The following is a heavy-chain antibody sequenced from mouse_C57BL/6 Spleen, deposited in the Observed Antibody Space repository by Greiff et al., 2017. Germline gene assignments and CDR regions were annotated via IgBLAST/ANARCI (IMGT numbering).Heavy chain of an antibody. D-gene: IGHD1-1*01. CDR1: GYAFSSSW. CDR3: ASGYYGSSYSY. CDR2: IYPGDGDT. J-gene: IGHJ3*01. Sequence: QVQLKESGPELVKPGASVKLSCKASGYAFSSSWMNWVKQRPGKGLEWIGRIYPGDGDTNYNGKFKGKATLTADKSSSTAYMQLSSLTSEDSAVYFCASGYYGSSYSYWGQGTLVTVSA. V-gene: IGHV1-82*01.